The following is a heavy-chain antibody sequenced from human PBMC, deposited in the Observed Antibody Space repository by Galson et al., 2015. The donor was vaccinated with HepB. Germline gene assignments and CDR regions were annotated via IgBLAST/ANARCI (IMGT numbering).Heavy chain of an antibody. J-gene: IGHJ4*02. CDR1: GDSVSSNSAA. CDR2: TYYKSKWYN. Sequence: CAISGDSVSSNSAAWNWIRQSPSRGLEWLGRTYYKSKWYNNYAVSVKSRITINPDTTKNQFSLQLNSVTPEDTAVYYCTRGDLEMTYWGQGTLVTVSS. D-gene: IGHD1-1*01. V-gene: IGHV6-1*01. CDR3: TRGDLEMTY.